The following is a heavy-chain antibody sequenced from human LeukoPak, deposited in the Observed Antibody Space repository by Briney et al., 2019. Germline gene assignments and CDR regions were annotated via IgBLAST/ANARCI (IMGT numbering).Heavy chain of an antibody. Sequence: PSETLSLTCTVSGGSISSYYWSWIRQPPGKGLEWIGYIYYSGSTNYNPSLKSRVTMSVDTSKSQFSLKLSSVTAADTAVYYCARQYYYYSHMDVWSQGTTVTVSS. CDR2: IYYSGST. J-gene: IGHJ6*02. V-gene: IGHV4-59*08. CDR1: GGSISSYY. CDR3: ARQYYYYSHMDV.